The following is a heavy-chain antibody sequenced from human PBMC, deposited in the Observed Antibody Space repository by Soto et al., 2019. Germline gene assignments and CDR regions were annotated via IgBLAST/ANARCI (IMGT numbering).Heavy chain of an antibody. J-gene: IGHJ4*02. D-gene: IGHD6-13*01. V-gene: IGHV3-53*01. Sequence: GGSLRLSCAASGFTVSNNYMRWVRRAPGKGLEWVSLIYIGGNTHYADSVKGRFTISRDNSKNTLFLQMNSLRVEDTAVYYCARDPPGIAASGAGGWGQGTLVTVSS. CDR1: GFTVSNNY. CDR2: IYIGGNT. CDR3: ARDPPGIAASGAGG.